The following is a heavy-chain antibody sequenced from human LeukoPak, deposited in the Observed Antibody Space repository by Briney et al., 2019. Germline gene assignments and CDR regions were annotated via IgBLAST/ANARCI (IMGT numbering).Heavy chain of an antibody. CDR3: ARVLGDYGDPKRSDWFDP. CDR1: GDSINNYY. J-gene: IGHJ5*02. CDR2: IYYSGST. D-gene: IGHD4-17*01. Sequence: SETLSLTCTVSGDSINNYYWSWIRQPPGKGLEWIGYIYYSGSTNYNPSLKSRVTVSVDTSKNQFSLKLSSVTAADTAVYYCARVLGDYGDPKRSDWFDPWGQGTLVTVSS. V-gene: IGHV4-59*01.